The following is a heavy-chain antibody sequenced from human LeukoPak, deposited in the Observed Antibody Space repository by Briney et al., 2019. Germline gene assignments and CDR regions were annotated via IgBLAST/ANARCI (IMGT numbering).Heavy chain of an antibody. Sequence: GASVTLSCTASGGTVSSYAISWVRQAPGPGLEWMGRIIPILGIADYAQKFQGRVTITADNSTSTAYMELSSLRSEDTAVYHCARELYSSTILVYYYGMDVWGQGTTVTVSS. D-gene: IGHD6-13*01. J-gene: IGHJ6*02. CDR3: ARELYSSTILVYYYGMDV. V-gene: IGHV1-69*04. CDR1: GGTVSSYA. CDR2: IIPILGIA.